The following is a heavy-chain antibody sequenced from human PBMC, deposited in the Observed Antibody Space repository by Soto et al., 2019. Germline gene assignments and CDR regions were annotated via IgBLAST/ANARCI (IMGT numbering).Heavy chain of an antibody. CDR2: INHSGST. CDR3: ARDHYDFWSGYLYWLDP. J-gene: IGHJ5*02. CDR1: GGSFSGYY. Sequence: PSETLSLTCAVYGGSFSGYYWSWIRQPPGKGLEWIGEINHSGSTNYNPSLKSRVTISVDTSKNQFSLKLSSVTAADTAVYYCARDHYDFWSGYLYWLDPWGQGTLVTVSS. D-gene: IGHD3-3*01. V-gene: IGHV4-34*01.